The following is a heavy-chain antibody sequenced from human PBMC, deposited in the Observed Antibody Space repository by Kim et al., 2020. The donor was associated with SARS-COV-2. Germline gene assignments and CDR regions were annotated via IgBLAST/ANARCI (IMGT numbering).Heavy chain of an antibody. CDR1: GFTLSSYA. J-gene: IGHJ4*02. CDR2: ISASGDST. CDR3: AKDMGSRGVGATPEY. V-gene: IGHV3-23*01. Sequence: GGSLRLSCAASGFTLSSYAMTWVRQAPGMGLEWVSSISASGDSTYSADSVKGRFTVSTDNSKNTLYLQMTSLRVEDMAIYYCAKDMGSRGVGATPEYWGQGTLVTVSS. D-gene: IGHD3-3*01.